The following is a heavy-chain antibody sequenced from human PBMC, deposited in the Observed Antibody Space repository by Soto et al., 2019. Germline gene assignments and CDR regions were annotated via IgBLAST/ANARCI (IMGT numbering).Heavy chain of an antibody. CDR1: GFTFRSFT. D-gene: IGHD6-13*01. V-gene: IGHV3-21*01. CDR3: TRDASRDSSARGSFDP. CDR2: ISSKSAYI. Sequence: GGSLRLSCAASGFTFRSFTMNWVRQAPGKGLEWVSTISSKSAYIYYTDALRGRFTISRDNAKNSLHLQMNSLRAEDTAVYYCTRDASRDSSARGSFDPWGPGTLVTVSS. J-gene: IGHJ5*02.